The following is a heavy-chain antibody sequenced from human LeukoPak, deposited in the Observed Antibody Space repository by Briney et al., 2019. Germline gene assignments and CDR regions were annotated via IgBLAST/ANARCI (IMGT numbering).Heavy chain of an antibody. CDR2: ISGSGGST. CDR1: GFAFTNAW. D-gene: IGHD3-22*01. V-gene: IGHV3-23*01. J-gene: IGHJ4*02. CDR3: AKAYDSSGYYPYYFDY. Sequence: GGSLRLSCAASGFAFTNAWMNWVRQAPGKGLEWVSAISGSGGSTYYADSVKGRFTISRDNSKNTLYLQMNSLRAEDTAIYYCAKAYDSSGYYPYYFDYWGQGTLVTVSS.